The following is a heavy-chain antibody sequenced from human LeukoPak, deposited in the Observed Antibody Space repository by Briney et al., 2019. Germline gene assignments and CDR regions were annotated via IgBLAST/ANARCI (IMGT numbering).Heavy chain of an antibody. CDR3: ARGRAGD. CDR2: IKEDGSET. D-gene: IGHD6-13*01. J-gene: IGHJ4*02. Sequence: GGSLRLSCAASGFTFRRYWMTWVRQAPGKGLEWVATIKEDGSETYYVDSVKGRFTISRDNAKNSLYLQMNSLRVEDTAVYYCARGRAGDWGQGTLVTVSS. CDR1: GFTFRRYW. V-gene: IGHV3-7*05.